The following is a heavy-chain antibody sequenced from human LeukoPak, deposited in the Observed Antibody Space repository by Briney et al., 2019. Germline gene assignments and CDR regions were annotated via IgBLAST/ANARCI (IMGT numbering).Heavy chain of an antibody. CDR2: LSHSGST. V-gene: IGHV4-38-2*02. D-gene: IGHD2-2*01. J-gene: IGHJ4*02. CDR1: AYSISSGYY. Sequence: PSETLSLTCTVSAYSISSGYYWGWIRQPPGKGLEWIGSLSHSGSTYYNPSLKSRVTISVDTSKNQFSLRLRSVTAADTAVYYCARGRSAATPMDYWGQGMLVTVSS. CDR3: ARGRSAATPMDY.